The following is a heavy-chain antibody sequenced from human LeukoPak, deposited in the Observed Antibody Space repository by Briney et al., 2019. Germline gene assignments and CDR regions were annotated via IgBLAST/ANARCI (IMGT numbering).Heavy chain of an antibody. D-gene: IGHD6-13*01. CDR3: ARVSSSWSNWFDP. V-gene: IGHV3-30*04. J-gene: IGHJ5*02. CDR2: IPYDGSNK. CDR1: GFTFSSYA. Sequence: PGRSLRLSCAASGFTFSSYAMHWVRQAPGKGLEWVAVIPYDGSNKYYADSVKGRFTISRDNSKNTLYLQMNSLRAEDTAVYYCARVSSSWSNWFDPWGQGTLVTVSS.